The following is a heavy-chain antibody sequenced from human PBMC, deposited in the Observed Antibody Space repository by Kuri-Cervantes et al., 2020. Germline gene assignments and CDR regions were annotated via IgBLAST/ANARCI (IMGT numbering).Heavy chain of an antibody. V-gene: IGHV4-4*07. CDR1: GGSISSYY. CDR2: IYTSGST. Sequence: GSLRLSCTVSGGSISSYYWSWIRQPAGKGLEWIGRIYTSGSTNYNPSLKSRVTMSVDTSKNQFSLKLSSVTAADTAVYYCARGRLGTYYYYYGMDVWGQGTTVTVSS. J-gene: IGHJ6*02. D-gene: IGHD7-27*01. CDR3: ARGRLGTYYYYYGMDV.